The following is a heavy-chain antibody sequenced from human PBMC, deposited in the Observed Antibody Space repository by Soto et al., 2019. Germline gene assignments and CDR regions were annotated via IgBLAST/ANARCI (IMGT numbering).Heavy chain of an antibody. CDR1: GFTFSDYY. CDR2: ISSSSSYT. V-gene: IGHV3-11*06. J-gene: IGHJ4*02. Sequence: SGGSLRLSCAASGFTFSDYYMSWIRQAPGKGLEWVSYISSSSSYTNYADSVKGRFTISRDNAKNSLYLQMNSLRAEDTAVYYCARDVSGSYRYFDYWGQGTLVTVSS. CDR3: ARDVSGSYRYFDY. D-gene: IGHD1-26*01.